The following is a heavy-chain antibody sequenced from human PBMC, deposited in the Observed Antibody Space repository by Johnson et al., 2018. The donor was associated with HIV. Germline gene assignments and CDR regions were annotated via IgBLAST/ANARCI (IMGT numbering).Heavy chain of an antibody. CDR2: ISSSGSTI. Sequence: VQLVESGGGLVQPGGSLRLSCAASGFTFSSYEMNWVRQAPGKGLEWVSYISSSGSTIYYADSVKGRFTISRDNAKNSLYLQMNSLRAEDTAVYYCAREGGRYCSSTSGSKDAFDIWGQGTMVTVSS. CDR1: GFTFSSYE. CDR3: AREGGRYCSSTSGSKDAFDI. J-gene: IGHJ3*02. V-gene: IGHV3-48*03. D-gene: IGHD2-2*01.